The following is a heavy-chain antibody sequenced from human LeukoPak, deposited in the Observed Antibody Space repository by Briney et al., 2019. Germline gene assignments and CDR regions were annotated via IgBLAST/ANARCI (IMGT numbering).Heavy chain of an antibody. V-gene: IGHV3-23*01. CDR2: ISGSGVNT. D-gene: IGHD2-2*01. CDR1: GFTFSSYA. CDR3: AKGSVPVVAMNAFEI. Sequence: GGSLRLSCAASGFTFSSYAMSWVRQAPGKGLEWVSVISGSGVNTYYADSVKGRFTIYRDNSKNTLFLQMNSLRAEDTAVYYCAKGSVPVVAMNAFEIWGQGTMVTVSS. J-gene: IGHJ3*02.